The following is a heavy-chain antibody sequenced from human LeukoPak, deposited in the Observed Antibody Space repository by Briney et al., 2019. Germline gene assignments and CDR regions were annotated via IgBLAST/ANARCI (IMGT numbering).Heavy chain of an antibody. CDR2: MNPNSGNT. Sequence: ASVKVSCKASGYTFTSYDINWVRQATGQGLEWMGWMNPNSGNTGYAQKFKGRVTITRNTSISTAYMELSSLRSEDTAVYYCARAFRSYCSSTSCYENYYYYMDVWGKGTTVTISS. J-gene: IGHJ6*03. D-gene: IGHD2-2*01. CDR3: ARAFRSYCSSTSCYENYYYYMDV. V-gene: IGHV1-8*03. CDR1: GYTFTSYD.